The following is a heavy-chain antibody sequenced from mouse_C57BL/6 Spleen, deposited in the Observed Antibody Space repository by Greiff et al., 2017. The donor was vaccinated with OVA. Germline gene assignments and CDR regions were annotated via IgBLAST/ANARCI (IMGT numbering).Heavy chain of an antibody. Sequence: VQLQQSGPELVKPGASVKISCKASGYSFTGYYMNWVKQSPEKSLEWIGEINPSTGGTTYNQKFKAKATLTVDKSSSTSYMQLKSLTSEDSAVDYCARLGYCGSGHYYAMDYWGQGTSVTVSS. CDR2: INPSTGGT. D-gene: IGHD1-1*01. CDR1: GYSFTGYY. V-gene: IGHV1-42*01. CDR3: ARLGYCGSGHYYAMDY. J-gene: IGHJ4*01.